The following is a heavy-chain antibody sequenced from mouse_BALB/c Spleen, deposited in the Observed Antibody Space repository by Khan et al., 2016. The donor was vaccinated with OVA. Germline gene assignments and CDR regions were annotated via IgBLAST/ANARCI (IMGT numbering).Heavy chain of an antibody. CDR3: ARGNYYGYYFDY. V-gene: IGHV3-2*02. CDR2: ISYSGVT. J-gene: IGHJ2*01. D-gene: IGHD1-1*01. CDR1: GYSITSGYA. Sequence: EVQLQESGLGLVKPSQSLSLTCTVTGYSITSGYAWNWIRQFPGNKLEWMGYISYSGVTNYTPSLKSRISITRDTSKNQFFLQLTSVTTEDTATYYCARGNYYGYYFDYWGQGTTLTVSS.